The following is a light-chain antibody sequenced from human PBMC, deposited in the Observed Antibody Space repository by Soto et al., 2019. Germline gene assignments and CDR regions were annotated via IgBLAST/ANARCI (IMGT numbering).Light chain of an antibody. CDR2: GAS. J-gene: IGKJ4*01. CDR3: QQRYNWLT. V-gene: IGKV3-11*01. CDR1: QTVSTY. Sequence: IVLTQSPATLSLSPGERATLSCRARQTVSTYLSWYQHKPGQAPRLLIYGASNRATGIPARFSGSGSGTDFTHTISSLEPEDSAVYYCQQRYNWLTFGGGTKVEIK.